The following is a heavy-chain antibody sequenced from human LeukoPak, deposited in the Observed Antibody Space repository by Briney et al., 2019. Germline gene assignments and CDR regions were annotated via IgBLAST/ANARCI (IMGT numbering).Heavy chain of an antibody. V-gene: IGHV3-33*01. CDR1: GFTFSNYG. Sequence: GGSLRLSCAASGFTFSNYGMHWVRQAPGKGLEWVAVIWYDGSNRYYADSVKGRFTISRDNSKNTLYLQMNSLRAEDTAVYYCGRGVTRYCSSTSCYYFDVWGQGTLVTVSS. D-gene: IGHD2-2*01. CDR2: IWYDGSNR. J-gene: IGHJ4*02. CDR3: GRGVTRYCSSTSCYYFDV.